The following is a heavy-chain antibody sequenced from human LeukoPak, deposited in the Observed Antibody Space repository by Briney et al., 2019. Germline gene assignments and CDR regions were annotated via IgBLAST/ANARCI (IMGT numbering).Heavy chain of an antibody. D-gene: IGHD3-3*01. V-gene: IGHV1-8*01. CDR2: MNPNSGNT. J-gene: IGHJ6*03. Sequence: ASVKVSCKASGYTFTSYDINWVRQATGQGLEWMGWMNPNSGNTGYAQKFQGRVTMTRDTSISTAYMELSSLRSEDTAVYYCAKRGDFWSGYYTDCYYYMDVWGKGTTVTVSS. CDR1: GYTFTSYD. CDR3: AKRGDFWSGYYTDCYYYMDV.